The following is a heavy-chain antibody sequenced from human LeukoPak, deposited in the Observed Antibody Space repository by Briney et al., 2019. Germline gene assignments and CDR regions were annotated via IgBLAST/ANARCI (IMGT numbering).Heavy chain of an antibody. Sequence: ASVKVSCKASGYTFTSYGISWVRQAPGQGLEWMGWISAYNGNTNYAQKRQGRVTMTTDTSTSTAYMELRSLRSDDTAVYYCARGLRGYSYGMVDYWGQGTLVTVSS. D-gene: IGHD5-18*01. CDR1: GYTFTSYG. CDR2: ISAYNGNT. V-gene: IGHV1-18*04. CDR3: ARGLRGYSYGMVDY. J-gene: IGHJ4*02.